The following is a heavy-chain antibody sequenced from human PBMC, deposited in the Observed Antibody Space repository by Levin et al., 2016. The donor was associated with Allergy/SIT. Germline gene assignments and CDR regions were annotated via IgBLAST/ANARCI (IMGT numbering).Heavy chain of an antibody. CDR3: ASLPYYDSSGRRTFDY. Sequence: SQTLSLTCAVYGGSFSGYYWSWIRQPPGKGLEWIGEINHSGSTNYNPSLESRVTISVDPSKYQFSLRLSSVTAADTAVYYCASLPYYDSSGRRTFDYWGQGSLVTSPQ. V-gene: IGHV4-34*01. D-gene: IGHD3-22*01. J-gene: IGHJ4*02. CDR1: GGSFSGYY. CDR2: INHSGST.